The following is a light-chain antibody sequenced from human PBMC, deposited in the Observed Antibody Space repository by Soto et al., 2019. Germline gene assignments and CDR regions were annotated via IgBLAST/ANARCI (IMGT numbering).Light chain of an antibody. CDR2: KAS. V-gene: IGKV1-5*03. CDR3: QQYNDYSWT. CDR1: QSLSSW. Sequence: DIQMTQSPSTRSASVGDRVSLNCRASQSLSSWLAWYQQKTGKAPRLLIYKASTLEIGVPSRFSGSGSVTEFTLTISSLQPDDVATYYCQQYNDYSWTFGQGTRVEIK. J-gene: IGKJ1*01.